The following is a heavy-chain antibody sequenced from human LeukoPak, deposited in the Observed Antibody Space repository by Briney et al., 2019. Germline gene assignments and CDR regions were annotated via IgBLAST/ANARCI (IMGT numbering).Heavy chain of an antibody. CDR3: ARLFYGSGFLRRLDF. V-gene: IGHV3-7*01. CDR1: GFTFSSYW. D-gene: IGHD3-10*01. CDR2: IKQDGSEK. Sequence: GGSLRLSCAASGFTFSSYWMNWVRQAPGKGLEWVANIKQDGSEKYYVDSVKGRFTISRDNGKNSLYLQMNSLRAEDTAVYYCARLFYGSGFLRRLDFWGQGTLVTVSS. J-gene: IGHJ4*02.